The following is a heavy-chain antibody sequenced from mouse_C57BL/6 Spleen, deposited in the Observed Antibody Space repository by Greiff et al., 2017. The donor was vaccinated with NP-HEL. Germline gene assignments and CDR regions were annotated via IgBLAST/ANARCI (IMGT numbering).Heavy chain of an antibody. CDR3: ASLELGRRFAY. Sequence: VKLVESGGGLVQPGGSLSLSCAASGFTFTDYYMSWVRQPPGKALEWVGFIRNKANGYTTGYSASVKGRFTISRNTSQTILYLHMNALSAETSAASAGASLELGRRFAYWGQGTLVTVSA. J-gene: IGHJ3*01. CDR2: IRNKANGYTT. CDR1: GFTFTDYY. V-gene: IGHV7-3*01. D-gene: IGHD4-1*01.